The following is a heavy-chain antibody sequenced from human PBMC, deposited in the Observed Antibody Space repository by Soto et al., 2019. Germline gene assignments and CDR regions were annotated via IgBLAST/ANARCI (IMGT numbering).Heavy chain of an antibody. CDR1: GFTFSNYY. CDR3: AKDTGIAAAGTATIFDY. Sequence: GGSLRLSCAASGFTFSNYYMHWVRQAPGKGLVWVSRINIDESSTSYADSVKGRFTISRDNAKNTLYLQMNSLRAEDTAVYYCAKDTGIAAAGTATIFDYWGQGT. V-gene: IGHV3-74*01. CDR2: INIDESST. D-gene: IGHD6-13*01. J-gene: IGHJ4*02.